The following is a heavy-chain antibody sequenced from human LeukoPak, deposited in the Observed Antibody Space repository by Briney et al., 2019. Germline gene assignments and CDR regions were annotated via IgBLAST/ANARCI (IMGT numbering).Heavy chain of an antibody. CDR2: IYYSGST. J-gene: IGHJ4*02. V-gene: IGHV4-59*01. D-gene: IGHD3-22*01. CDR1: GGSISSYY. Sequence: SETLSLTCTVSGGSISSYYWSWIRQPPGKGLERIGYIYYSGSTNYNPSLKSRVTISVDTSKNQFSLKLSSVTAADTAVYYCARGRTYYYDSYFDYWGQGTLVTVSS. CDR3: ARGRTYYYDSYFDY.